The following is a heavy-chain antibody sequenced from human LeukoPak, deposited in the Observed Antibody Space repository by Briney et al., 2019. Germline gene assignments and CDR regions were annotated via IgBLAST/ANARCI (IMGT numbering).Heavy chain of an antibody. D-gene: IGHD6-19*01. CDR2: INHSGST. Sequence: PSETLSLTCAVYGGSFSGYYWSWIRQPPGKGLEWIGEINHSGSTNYNPSLKSRVTISVDTSKNQFPLKLSSVTAADTAVYYCARGRGGYSSGWYANWFDPWGQGTLVTVSS. J-gene: IGHJ5*02. V-gene: IGHV4-34*01. CDR3: ARGRGGYSSGWYANWFDP. CDR1: GGSFSGYY.